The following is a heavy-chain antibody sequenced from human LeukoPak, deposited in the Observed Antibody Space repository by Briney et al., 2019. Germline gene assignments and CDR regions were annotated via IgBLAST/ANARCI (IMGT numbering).Heavy chain of an antibody. J-gene: IGHJ4*02. D-gene: IGHD3-22*01. CDR1: GYTFTGYY. V-gene: IGHV1-2*02. Sequence: RASVTVSCKASGYTFTGYYMHWVRQAPGQGLEWMGWINPNSGGTNYAQKFQGRVTMTRDTSISTAYMELSRLRSDDTAVYYCARDPRPYYYDSSGYPLDYWGQGTLVTVSS. CDR2: INPNSGGT. CDR3: ARDPRPYYYDSSGYPLDY.